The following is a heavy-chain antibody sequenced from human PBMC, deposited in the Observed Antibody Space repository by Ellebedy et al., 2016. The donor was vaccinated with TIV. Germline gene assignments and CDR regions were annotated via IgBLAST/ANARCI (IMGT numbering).Heavy chain of an antibody. Sequence: MPSETLSLTCTVSGGSISGYYWGWILQPPGKGLEWIGYMYFSGGTNSNPSLKSRVTISVDTSNNLFSLTLDSVTAADTAVYYCARFVAAHGYDYWGQGTLVTVSS. D-gene: IGHD6-25*01. CDR3: ARFVAAHGYDY. CDR2: MYFSGGT. V-gene: IGHV4-59*01. CDR1: GGSISGYY. J-gene: IGHJ4*02.